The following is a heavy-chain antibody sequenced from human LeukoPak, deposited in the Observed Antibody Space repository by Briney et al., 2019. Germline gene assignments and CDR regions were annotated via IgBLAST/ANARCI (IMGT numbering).Heavy chain of an antibody. CDR2: INHSGST. Sequence: SETLSLTRAVYGGSFSGYYWSWIRQPPGKGLEWIGEINHSGSTHYNPSLKSRVTISVDTSKKQFSLKVRSVTAADTAVYYCARKEGGQLVNTRRWFDPWGQGTLVTVPS. J-gene: IGHJ5*02. CDR1: GGSFSGYY. CDR3: ARKEGGQLVNTRRWFDP. V-gene: IGHV4-34*01. D-gene: IGHD6-13*01.